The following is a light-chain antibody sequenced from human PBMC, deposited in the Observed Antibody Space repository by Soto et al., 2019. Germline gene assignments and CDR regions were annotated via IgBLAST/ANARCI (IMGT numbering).Light chain of an antibody. Sequence: EIVMTQSPATLSVSPGERATLSCRASQSVSSNLAWYQQKPGQAPRLLIYGASTRATGVPARFSGSGSGTEFTLTISSLQYEDFAVYYCQQYNTWPPGTFGPGTKVEIK. J-gene: IGKJ1*01. V-gene: IGKV3-15*01. CDR2: GAS. CDR3: QQYNTWPPGT. CDR1: QSVSSN.